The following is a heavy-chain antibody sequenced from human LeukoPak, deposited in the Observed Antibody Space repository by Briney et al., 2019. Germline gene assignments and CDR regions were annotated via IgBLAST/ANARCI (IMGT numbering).Heavy chain of an antibody. Sequence: ASVKVSCKASGYTFTSYYMHWVRQAPGQGLEWTGIINPSGGSTSYAQKFQGRVTMTRDTSTSTVYMELSSLRSEDTAVYYCARDGPDTAMVREGGYDAFDIWGQGTMVTVSS. V-gene: IGHV1-46*01. CDR1: GYTFTSYY. CDR2: INPSGGST. CDR3: ARDGPDTAMVREGGYDAFDI. D-gene: IGHD5-18*01. J-gene: IGHJ3*02.